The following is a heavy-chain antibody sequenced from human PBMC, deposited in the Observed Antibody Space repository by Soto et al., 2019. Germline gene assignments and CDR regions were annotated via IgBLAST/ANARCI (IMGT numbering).Heavy chain of an antibody. Sequence: GGSLRLSCAASGFTFSNAWMNWVRQAPGKGLEWVGRIKSKTDGGTTDYAAPVKGRFTISRDDSKNTLYLQMNSLKTEDTAVYYCTTDPPIAKSRFDYWGQGTLVTVSS. D-gene: IGHD6-13*01. CDR3: TTDPPIAKSRFDY. CDR2: IKSKTDGGTT. V-gene: IGHV3-15*07. J-gene: IGHJ4*02. CDR1: GFTFSNAW.